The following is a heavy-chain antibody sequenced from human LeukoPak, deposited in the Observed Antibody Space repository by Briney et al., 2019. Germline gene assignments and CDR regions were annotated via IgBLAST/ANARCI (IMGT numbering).Heavy chain of an antibody. V-gene: IGHV1-69*01. CDR2: IIPIFGTA. Sequence: SVKVSCKASGGTFSSYAISWVRQAPGQGLEWMGGIIPIFGTANYAQKFQGRVTITADESTSTAYMELSSLRSEDTAVYYCASRSYCSGGSCYPVGSQFDYWGQGTLVTVSS. J-gene: IGHJ4*02. CDR3: ASRSYCSGGSCYPVGSQFDY. D-gene: IGHD2-15*01. CDR1: GGTFSSYA.